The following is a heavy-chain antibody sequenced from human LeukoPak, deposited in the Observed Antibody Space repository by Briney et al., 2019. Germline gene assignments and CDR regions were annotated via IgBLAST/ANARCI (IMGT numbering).Heavy chain of an antibody. J-gene: IGHJ4*02. CDR3: ARDYYGDYGLDY. CDR1: GFTFSTYS. V-gene: IGHV3-21*01. Sequence: GGSLRLSCAASGFTFSTYSMNWVRQAPGKGLEWVSSISSSGSYIYYADSVEGRFAISRDSAKNSLYPQMSSLRAEDTAVYYCARDYYGDYGLDYWGQGTLVTVSS. CDR2: ISSSGSYI. D-gene: IGHD4-17*01.